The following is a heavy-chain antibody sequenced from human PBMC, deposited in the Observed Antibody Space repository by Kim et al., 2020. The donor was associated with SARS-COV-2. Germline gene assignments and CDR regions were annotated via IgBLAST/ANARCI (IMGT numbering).Heavy chain of an antibody. V-gene: IGHV3-66*02. J-gene: IGHJ4*02. CDR2: GGST. Sequence: GGSTYDVDSMKGGFANSRDNSKNTVYLQVNRLEAEETAVYYCAKQLNGLGHYWGQGTLVTISS. D-gene: IGHD6-13*01. CDR3: AKQLNGLGHY.